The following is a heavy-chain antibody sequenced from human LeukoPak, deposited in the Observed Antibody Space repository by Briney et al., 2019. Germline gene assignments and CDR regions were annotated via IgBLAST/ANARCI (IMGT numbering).Heavy chain of an antibody. V-gene: IGHV1-46*01. Sequence: GASVKVSCKASGYTFTSYYMHWVRQAPGQGLEWMGIINPSGGSTSYAQKFQGRVTMTRDTSTSTVYMELSSLRSEDTAVYYCARWGVCSTSCYYPFGVSYYYGMDVWGQGTTVTVSS. CDR1: GYTFTSYY. CDR3: ARWGVCSTSCYYPFGVSYYYGMDV. J-gene: IGHJ6*02. CDR2: INPSGGST. D-gene: IGHD2-2*01.